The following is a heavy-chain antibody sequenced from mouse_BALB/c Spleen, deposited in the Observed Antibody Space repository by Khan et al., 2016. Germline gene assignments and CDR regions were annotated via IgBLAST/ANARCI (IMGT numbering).Heavy chain of an antibody. CDR2: ILPGSGSD. D-gene: IGHD2-3*01. Sequence: QVQLKQSGAELMKPGASVKISCKATGYTFSSYWIEWIKQRPGHGLEWIGEILPGSGSDTYNEKFKGKATFTADTSSNTVYMQLSSLTSEDSAVYYCAGWLLGAMDYWGQGTSVTVSS. CDR1: GYTFSSYW. CDR3: AGWLLGAMDY. J-gene: IGHJ4*01. V-gene: IGHV1-9*01.